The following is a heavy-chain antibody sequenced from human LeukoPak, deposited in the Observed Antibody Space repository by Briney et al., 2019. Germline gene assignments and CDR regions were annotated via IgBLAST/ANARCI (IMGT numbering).Heavy chain of an antibody. Sequence: PGGSLRLSCAASGFTFDVYGMSWVRQAPGKGLEWVSGINWNGGSTGYADSVKGRFTISRDNAKNSLYLQMNSLRAEDTALYYCARAYYGSGTYYYYYYYMDVWGKGTSVTVSS. V-gene: IGHV3-20*04. J-gene: IGHJ6*03. CDR2: INWNGGST. D-gene: IGHD3-10*01. CDR1: GFTFDVYG. CDR3: ARAYYGSGTYYYYYYYMDV.